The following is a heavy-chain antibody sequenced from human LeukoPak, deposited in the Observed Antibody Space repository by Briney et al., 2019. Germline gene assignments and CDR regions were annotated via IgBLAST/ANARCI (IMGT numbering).Heavy chain of an antibody. V-gene: IGHV3-48*03. CDR2: ISSSAGSI. J-gene: IGHJ4*02. CDR1: GFTFSSYE. D-gene: IGHD5-12*01. CDR3: ARVLLSGYDRPIDF. Sequence: PGGSLRLSCAASGFTFSSYEMNWVRQAPGKRLEWVSYISSSAGSIYLADSAKDRYSVSRDNAKNSLYLQMTSLRAEDTGIYYCARVLLSGYDRPIDFWGQGTLVTVSS.